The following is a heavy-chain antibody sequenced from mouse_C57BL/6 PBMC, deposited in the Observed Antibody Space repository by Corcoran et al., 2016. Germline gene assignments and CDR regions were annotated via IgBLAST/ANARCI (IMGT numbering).Heavy chain of an antibody. V-gene: IGHV1-76*01. Sequence: QVQLKQSGAELVRPGASVKLSCKVSGYSFTDYYINWVKQRPGQGLEWIARIYPGNGNAYYTEKFKGKATLTAEKSSSTAYMQLSSLTSEDSAVYFCAGPYYFDNWGQGTTLTVSS. J-gene: IGHJ2*01. CDR2: IYPGNGNA. CDR3: AGPYYFDN. CDR1: GYSFTDYY.